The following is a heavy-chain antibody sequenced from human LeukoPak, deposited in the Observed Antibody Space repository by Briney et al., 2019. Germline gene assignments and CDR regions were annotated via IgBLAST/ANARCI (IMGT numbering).Heavy chain of an antibody. V-gene: IGHV4-30-2*01. CDR1: GGSISSGGYS. Sequence: SETPSLTCAVSGGSISSGGYSWSWIRQPPGKGLEWIGYIYHSGSTYYNPSLKSRVTISVDRSKNQFSLKLSSVTAADTAVYYCARVGSGWYDYWGQGTLVTVSS. CDR2: IYHSGST. CDR3: ARVGSGWYDY. J-gene: IGHJ4*02. D-gene: IGHD6-19*01.